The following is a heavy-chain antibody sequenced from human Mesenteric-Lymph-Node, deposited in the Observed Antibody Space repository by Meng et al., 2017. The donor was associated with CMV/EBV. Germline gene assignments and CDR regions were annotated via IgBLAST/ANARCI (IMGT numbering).Heavy chain of an antibody. CDR3: ARGGYCSGGRCYSVPNY. J-gene: IGHJ4*02. D-gene: IGHD2-15*01. V-gene: IGHV4-59*01. CDR1: GGSFSGYY. CDR2: IYYSEST. Sequence: SETLSLTCAVYGGSFSGYYWSWIRQPPGKGLEWIGYIYYSESTNYNPSLKSRVTISVDTSKNQFSLKLSSVTAADTAVYHCARGGYCSGGRCYSVPNYWGQGTLVTVSS.